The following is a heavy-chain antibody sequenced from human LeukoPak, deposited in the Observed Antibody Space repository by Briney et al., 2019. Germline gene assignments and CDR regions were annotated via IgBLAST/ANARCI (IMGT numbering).Heavy chain of an antibody. CDR2: IYYSGHT. CDR1: GHSIRSYY. V-gene: IGHV4-59*07. D-gene: IGHD3-9*01. CDR3: ASTILTGHFDY. Sequence: SDPLSLPCTHSGHSIRSYYWIWLLQPPGKGLVRIRHIYYSGHTKYNPSLKSPVTISVDPSKNQFSLKLSSVTAADTAVYYCASTILTGHFDYWGQGTLATVSS. J-gene: IGHJ4*02.